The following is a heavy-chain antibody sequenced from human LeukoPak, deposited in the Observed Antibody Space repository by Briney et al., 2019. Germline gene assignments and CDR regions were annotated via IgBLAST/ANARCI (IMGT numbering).Heavy chain of an antibody. J-gene: IGHJ4*02. Sequence: SETLSLTCTVSGGSITSSSYYWGWIRQPPGKGLEWIGNIYYSGSTYYNPSLKSRVTISVDTSKNQFSLKLSSVTAADTAVYDCARYGRGGYSSGSYYSFDYWGGGGKVTVSS. CDR2: IYYSGST. CDR3: ARYGRGGYSSGSYYSFDY. D-gene: IGHD3-10*01. CDR1: GGSITSSSYY. V-gene: IGHV4-39*01.